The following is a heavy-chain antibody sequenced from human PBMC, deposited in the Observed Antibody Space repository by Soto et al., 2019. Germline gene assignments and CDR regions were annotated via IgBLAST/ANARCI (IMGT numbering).Heavy chain of an antibody. Sequence: ASVKVSCKAAGGTFSSYAISWVRQAPGQGLEWMGGIIPIFGTANYAQKFQGRVTITADESTSTAYMELSSLRSEDTAVYYCARDGNYDSSGYYFGLLPYYYYGMSVWGQGTTVIVS. CDR3: ARDGNYDSSGYYFGLLPYYYYGMSV. J-gene: IGHJ6*02. CDR1: GGTFSSYA. CDR2: IIPIFGTA. D-gene: IGHD3-22*01. V-gene: IGHV1-69*13.